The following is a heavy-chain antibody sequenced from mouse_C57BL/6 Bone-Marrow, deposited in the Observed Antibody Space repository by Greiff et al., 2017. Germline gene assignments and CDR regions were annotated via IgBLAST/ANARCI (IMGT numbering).Heavy chain of an antibody. J-gene: IGHJ1*03. CDR1: GYTFTDYE. D-gene: IGHD1-1*01. CDR3: TRYYYGPNWYFDV. Sequence: QVQLQQSGAELVRPGASVTLSCKASGYTFTDYEMNWVKQTPVHGLEWIGAIDPETGGTAYNQKFKGKDILTADKSSSTAYMELRSLTSEDSAVYYCTRYYYGPNWYFDVWGTGTTVTVSS. CDR2: IDPETGGT. V-gene: IGHV1-15*01.